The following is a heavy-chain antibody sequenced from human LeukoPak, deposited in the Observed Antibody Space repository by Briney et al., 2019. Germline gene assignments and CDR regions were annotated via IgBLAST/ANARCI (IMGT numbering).Heavy chain of an antibody. V-gene: IGHV1-18*01. J-gene: IGHJ5*02. CDR3: ARDGYCSSTSCSGLNWFDP. CDR2: ISAYNGNT. D-gene: IGHD2-2*01. CDR1: GYTFSTYG. Sequence: ASVKVSCKASGYTFSTYGISWVRQAPGQGLEWMGWISAYNGNTNYAQKFQGRVTMTTDTSTSTAYMELRSLRSDDTAVYYCARDGYCSSTSCSGLNWFDPWGQGILVTVSS.